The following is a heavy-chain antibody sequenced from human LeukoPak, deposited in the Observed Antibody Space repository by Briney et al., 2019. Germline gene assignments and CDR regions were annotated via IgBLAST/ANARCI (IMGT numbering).Heavy chain of an antibody. CDR2: IYYSGSA. CDR3: ARGNGDYFDY. D-gene: IGHD4-17*01. J-gene: IGHJ4*02. CDR1: GGSISSYY. V-gene: IGHV4-59*01. Sequence: SETLSLTCTVSGGSISSYYWSWVRQPPGKGLEWIGYIYYSGSANYNPSLKSRVTISVDTSKNQFSLKLSSVTAADTAVYYCARGNGDYFDYWGQGTLVTVSS.